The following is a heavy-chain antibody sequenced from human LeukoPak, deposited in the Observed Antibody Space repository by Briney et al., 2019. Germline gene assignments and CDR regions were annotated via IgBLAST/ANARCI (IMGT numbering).Heavy chain of an antibody. V-gene: IGHV3-30*02. J-gene: IGHJ4*02. D-gene: IGHD5-18*01. Sequence: PGGSLRLSCAASGFTFSSYGMHWVRQAPGKGLEWVAFIRYDGSNKYYADSVKGRFTISRDNSKNTLYLQMNSLRAEDTAVYYCAKAVQLWSHFDYWGQGTLVTVSS. CDR2: IRYDGSNK. CDR3: AKAVQLWSHFDY. CDR1: GFTFSSYG.